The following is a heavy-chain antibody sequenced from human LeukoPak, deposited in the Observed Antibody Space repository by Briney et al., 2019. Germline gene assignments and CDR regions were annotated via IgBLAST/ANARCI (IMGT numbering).Heavy chain of an antibody. CDR3: ATGYNYYYDY. V-gene: IGHV3-64*02. D-gene: IGHD5-18*01. CDR1: GAAFSILA. CDR2: IGGDGATT. J-gene: IGHJ4*02. Sequence: GGSLRLSCAVSGAAFSILAMHWVRQCPGKGLEFVSAIGGDGATTHYADSVRGRFTISRDNSKNTVHLQTGSLRPEDMAVYYCATGYNYYYDYWGQGTLVSVSS.